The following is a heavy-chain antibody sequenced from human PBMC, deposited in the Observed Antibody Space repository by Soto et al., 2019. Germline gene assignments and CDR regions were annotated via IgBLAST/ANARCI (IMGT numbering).Heavy chain of an antibody. J-gene: IGHJ4*02. CDR1: GGSFSGYY. CDR2: INHSGST. CDR3: ARGGQSKDSSGCDY. V-gene: IGHV4-34*01. Sequence: PSETLSLTCAVYGGSFSGYYWSWIRQPPGKGLEWIGEINHSGSTNCNPSLKSRVTTSVDTSKNQFSLKLSSVTAADTAVYYCARGGQSKDSSGCDYWGQGTLVTVSS. D-gene: IGHD3-22*01.